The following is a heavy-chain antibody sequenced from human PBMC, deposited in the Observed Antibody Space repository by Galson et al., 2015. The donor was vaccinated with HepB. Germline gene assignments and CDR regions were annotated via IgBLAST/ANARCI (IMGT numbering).Heavy chain of an antibody. Sequence: CAISGDSVSSNSATWSWIRQSPSRGLERLGRTYYRSKWYNEYALSVKSQITINPDRSKNQFSLQLNSVTPEDTAVYYCARGAGDYWGQGTLVTVSS. CDR1: GDSVSSNSAT. CDR3: ARGAGDY. V-gene: IGHV6-1*01. CDR2: TYYRSKWYN. J-gene: IGHJ4*02.